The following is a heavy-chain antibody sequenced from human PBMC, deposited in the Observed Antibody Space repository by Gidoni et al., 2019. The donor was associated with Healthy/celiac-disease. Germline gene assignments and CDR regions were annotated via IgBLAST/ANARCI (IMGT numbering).Heavy chain of an antibody. V-gene: IGHV4-61*02. CDR3: AYTGYYDFWSGYYPSPHYYFDY. CDR1: GGSISSGSSY. Sequence: QVQLQESGPGLVKPSQTLSLTCTVSGGSISSGSSYWSWIRQPTGKGLEWIGRIYTSGSTNYNPSLKSRVTISVDTSKNQFSLKLSSVTAADTAVYYCAYTGYYDFWSGYYPSPHYYFDYWGQGTLVTVSS. D-gene: IGHD3-3*01. CDR2: IYTSGST. J-gene: IGHJ4*02.